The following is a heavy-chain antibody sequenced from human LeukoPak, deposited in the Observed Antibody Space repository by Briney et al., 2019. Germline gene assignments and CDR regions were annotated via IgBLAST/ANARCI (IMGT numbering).Heavy chain of an antibody. CDR2: ILGGAGDST. Sequence: GGSLRLSCAASGFTFSTSAMNWVRQAPGKGLEWVSSILGGAGDSTYYADSVKGRFTVSRDNSKNTLYLHVSSLRAEDTAVYYCAKPLTGTISYINAWGKGTMVAVSS. CDR3: AKPLTGTISYINA. V-gene: IGHV3-23*01. CDR1: GFTFSTSA. J-gene: IGHJ6*03. D-gene: IGHD1-7*01.